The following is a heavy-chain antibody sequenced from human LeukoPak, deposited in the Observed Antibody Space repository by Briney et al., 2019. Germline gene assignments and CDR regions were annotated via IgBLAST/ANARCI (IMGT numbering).Heavy chain of an antibody. V-gene: IGHV1-2*02. CDR1: GYTFTVYY. Sequence: ASVTVSCKASGYTFTVYYMHWVRQAPGQGLEWMGWINPNSGGTNYAQKFQDRVTMTRDTSITTAYMELSRLTSDDTAVYYCARSDHLQMSYDYWGQGTLVTVSS. D-gene: IGHD1-26*01. J-gene: IGHJ4*02. CDR2: INPNSGGT. CDR3: ARSDHLQMSYDY.